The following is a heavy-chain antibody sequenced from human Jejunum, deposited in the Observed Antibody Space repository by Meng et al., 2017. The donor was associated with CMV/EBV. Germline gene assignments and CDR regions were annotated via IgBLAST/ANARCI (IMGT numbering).Heavy chain of an antibody. Sequence: ASGFTVSDYALDWGRQAPGKGLEWVSGISGGGGSTHYADSVRGRFVISRDNSKSTLYLQVNSLRADDTAVYYCAKSHSSSSGSFNYWGQGILVTVSS. CDR1: GFTVSDYA. J-gene: IGHJ4*02. V-gene: IGHV3-23*03. CDR2: ISGGGGST. CDR3: AKSHSSSSGSFNY. D-gene: IGHD6-6*01.